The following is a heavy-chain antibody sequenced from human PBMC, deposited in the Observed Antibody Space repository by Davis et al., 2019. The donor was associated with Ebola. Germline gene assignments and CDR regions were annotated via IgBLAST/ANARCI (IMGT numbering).Heavy chain of an antibody. J-gene: IGHJ4*02. D-gene: IGHD1-14*01. CDR1: GFTFSSYS. CDR3: ARGTGPVDY. CDR2: IYYSGST. V-gene: IGHV4-59*08. Sequence: ESLKISCAASGFTFSSYSMNWVRQPPRKGLEWIGSIYYSGSTNYNPSLKSRVTISVDTSKNQFSLKLSSVTVADTAVYYCARGTGPVDYWGQGTLVTVSS.